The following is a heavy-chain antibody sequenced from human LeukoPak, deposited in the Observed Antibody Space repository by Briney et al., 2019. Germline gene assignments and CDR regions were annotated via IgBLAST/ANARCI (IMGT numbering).Heavy chain of an antibody. CDR3: ARAYDSSGYYLPLDAFDI. Sequence: GGSLRLSCAASGFTFSDYYMSWIRQAPGKGLEWVSYTSSSGSTIYYADSVKGRFTISRDNAKNSLYLQMNSLRAEDTAVYYCARAYDSSGYYLPLDAFDIWGQGTMVTVSS. J-gene: IGHJ3*02. CDR1: GFTFSDYY. CDR2: TSSSGSTI. V-gene: IGHV3-11*01. D-gene: IGHD3-22*01.